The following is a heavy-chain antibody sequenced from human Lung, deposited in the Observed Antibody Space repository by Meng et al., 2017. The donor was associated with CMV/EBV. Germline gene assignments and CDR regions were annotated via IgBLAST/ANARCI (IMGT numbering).Heavy chain of an antibody. Sequence: QWQRKASGPRLVKPSETLSLDCDVSGGSIISSNYHWSWLRQPPGKGLEWIASVTYTGSTKYNPSLMSRVTVSASPPRNSFSLTLSSVTAADTAVYFCARDLSQYWGSSTGTYSDSWGQGTLVTVSS. V-gene: IGHV4-39*07. D-gene: IGHD6-6*01. CDR1: GGSIISSNYH. CDR2: VTYTGST. CDR3: ARDLSQYWGSSTGTYSDS. J-gene: IGHJ4*02.